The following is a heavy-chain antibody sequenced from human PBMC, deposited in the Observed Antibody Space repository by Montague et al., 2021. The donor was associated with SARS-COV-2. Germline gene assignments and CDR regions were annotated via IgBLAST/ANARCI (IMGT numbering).Heavy chain of an antibody. J-gene: IGHJ4*02. V-gene: IGHV6-1*01. Sequence: CAISGDSVSSNTATWNWIRQSPSRGLEWLGRTYYRSKWYHDYAISLKSRITINPDTSKNQFSLKLTSVAAADTAVYYCARHYGSGFDYWGQGTLLTVSS. D-gene: IGHD3-10*01. CDR1: GDSVSSNTAT. CDR2: TYYRSKWYH. CDR3: ARHYGSGFDY.